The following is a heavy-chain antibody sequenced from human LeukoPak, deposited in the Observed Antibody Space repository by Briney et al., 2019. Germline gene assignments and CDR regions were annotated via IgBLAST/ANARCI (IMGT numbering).Heavy chain of an antibody. Sequence: PGGSLRLSCAASGFTFTSYWIHWVRQAPGKGLVWVSRIKGDESSTNYADSVKGRFTISRDNAKNTVYLHMNSLRVEDAAVYYCARGIKNYYGVDVWGQGTTVTASS. CDR3: ARGIKNYYGVDV. J-gene: IGHJ6*02. V-gene: IGHV3-74*01. D-gene: IGHD2-15*01. CDR1: GFTFTSYW. CDR2: IKGDESST.